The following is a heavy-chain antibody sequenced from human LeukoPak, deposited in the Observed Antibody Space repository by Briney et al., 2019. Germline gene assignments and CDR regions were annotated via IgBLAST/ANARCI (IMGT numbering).Heavy chain of an antibody. Sequence: SETLSLTCTVSGYSISSGYYWGWIRQPPGKGLEWIGSIYHSGSTSYNPSLKSRVTISVDTSKNQFSLKLSSVTAADTAVYYCARSTAMAEDAFDIWGQGTMVTVSS. J-gene: IGHJ3*02. V-gene: IGHV4-38-2*02. CDR1: GYSISSGYY. D-gene: IGHD5-18*01. CDR2: IYHSGST. CDR3: ARSTAMAEDAFDI.